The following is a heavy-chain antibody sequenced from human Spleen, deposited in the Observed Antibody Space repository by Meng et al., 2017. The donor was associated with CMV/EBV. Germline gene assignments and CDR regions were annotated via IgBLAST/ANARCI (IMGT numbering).Heavy chain of an antibody. V-gene: IGHV3-53*01. CDR3: ARDGGPRGSSWYRFDS. J-gene: IGHJ4*02. CDR2: IYSGGDT. D-gene: IGHD6-13*01. Sequence: GESLKISCAASAFTFSGYSMNWVRQAPGKGLEWVSVIYSGGDTYYADSVKGRFTISRDNSKNTMYLQMNSLRAEDTAVYYCARDGGPRGSSWYRFDSWGQGTLVTVSS. CDR1: AFTFSGYS.